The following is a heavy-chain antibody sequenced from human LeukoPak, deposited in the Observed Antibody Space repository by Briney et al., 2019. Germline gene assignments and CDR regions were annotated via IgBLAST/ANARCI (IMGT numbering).Heavy chain of an antibody. Sequence: GGSLRLSCAASGFTFSSYAMHWVRQAPGKGLEWVAVISYDGSNKYYADSVKGRFTISRDNSKNTLYLQMNSLRAEDTAVYYCAREGPDYYDSSGYDYWGQGTLVTVSS. V-gene: IGHV3-30*04. CDR2: ISYDGSNK. CDR3: AREGPDYYDSSGYDY. CDR1: GFTFSSYA. D-gene: IGHD3-22*01. J-gene: IGHJ4*02.